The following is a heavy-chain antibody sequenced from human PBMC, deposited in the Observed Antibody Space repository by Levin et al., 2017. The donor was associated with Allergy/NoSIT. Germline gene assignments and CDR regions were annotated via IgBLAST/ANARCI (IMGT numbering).Heavy chain of an antibody. CDR1: GYTFIDYY. Sequence: ASVKVSCQPSGYTFIDYYLNWVRQAPGQGLEWMGWIDPNSGATKFAQKFHDRVSMTRDTSIRTTYMELSGLRSDDTAIYYCARVLTEANFDSWGQGTLVTVSS. J-gene: IGHJ4*02. D-gene: IGHD6-25*01. V-gene: IGHV1-2*02. CDR3: ARVLTEANFDS. CDR2: IDPNSGAT.